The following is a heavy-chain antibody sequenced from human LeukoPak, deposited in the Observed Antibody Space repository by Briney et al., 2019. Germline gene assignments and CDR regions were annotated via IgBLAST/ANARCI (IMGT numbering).Heavy chain of an antibody. J-gene: IGHJ6*02. CDR2: IYTSGST. D-gene: IGHD3-10*01. V-gene: IGHV4-4*07. Sequence: SETLSLTCAVYGGSFSGYYWSWIRQPAGKGLEWIGRIYTSGSTNYNPSLKSRVTMSVDTSKNQFSLKLSSVTAAATAVYYCAREPVLLWFGELPDHYYYYYYGMDVWGQGTTVTVSS. CDR1: GGSFSGYY. CDR3: AREPVLLWFGELPDHYYYYYYGMDV.